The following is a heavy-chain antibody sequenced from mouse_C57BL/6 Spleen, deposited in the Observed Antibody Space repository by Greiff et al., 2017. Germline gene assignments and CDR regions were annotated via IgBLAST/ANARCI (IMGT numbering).Heavy chain of an antibody. CDR2: IDPSDSET. V-gene: IGHV1-52*01. J-gene: IGHJ4*01. CDR3: ARASSGAWAMDY. CDR1: GYTFTSYW. D-gene: IGHD1-3*01. Sequence: VQLQQPGAELVRPGSSVKLSCKASGYTFTSYWMHWVKQRPIQGLEWIGNIDPSDSETHYNQKFKDKATLTVDKSSSTAYMQLSSLTSEDSAVYYGARASSGAWAMDYWGQGTSVTVSS.